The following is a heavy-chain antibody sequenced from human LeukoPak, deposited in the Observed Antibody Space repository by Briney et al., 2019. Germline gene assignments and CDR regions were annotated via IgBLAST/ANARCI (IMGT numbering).Heavy chain of an antibody. D-gene: IGHD1-26*01. V-gene: IGHV3-21*04. CDR3: AKDLGRYRNNFFDY. CDR1: GFTFSSYA. Sequence: PGGSLRLSCAASGFTFSSYAMSWVRQAPGKGLEWVSSISSSSSYIYYADSVKGRFTISRDNAKNSLYLQMNSLRADDTAVYYCAKDLGRYRNNFFDYWGQGNLVTVSS. J-gene: IGHJ4*02. CDR2: ISSSSSYI.